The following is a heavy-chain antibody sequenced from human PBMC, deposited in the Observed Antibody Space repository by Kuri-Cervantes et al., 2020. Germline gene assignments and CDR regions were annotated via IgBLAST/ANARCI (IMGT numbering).Heavy chain of an antibody. D-gene: IGHD2-15*01. CDR2: INHSGST. J-gene: IGHJ4*02. Sequence: SETLSLTCTVSGGSISSYYWSWIRQPPGKGLEWIGEINHSGSTNYNPSLKSRVTISVDTSKNQFSLKLSSVTAADTAVYYCARGNLVCSGGSCYSGPVDYWGQGTLVTVSS. CDR3: ARGNLVCSGGSCYSGPVDY. V-gene: IGHV4-34*01. CDR1: GGSISSYY.